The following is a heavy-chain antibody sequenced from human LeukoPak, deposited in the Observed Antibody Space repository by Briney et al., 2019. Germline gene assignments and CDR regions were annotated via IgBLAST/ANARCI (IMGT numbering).Heavy chain of an antibody. CDR1: GFNFSSYW. CDR2: IKHDGSDK. Sequence: PGGSLRLSCAASGFNFSSYWMIWVRQAPGKGPEWVANIKHDGSDKNYADSVKGRFTISRDNAKNSLYLRMNSLRVDDTAVYYCVREPPHVGMPGPGDYWGQGTLVTVSS. J-gene: IGHJ4*02. D-gene: IGHD2-15*01. CDR3: VREPPHVGMPGPGDY. V-gene: IGHV3-7*01.